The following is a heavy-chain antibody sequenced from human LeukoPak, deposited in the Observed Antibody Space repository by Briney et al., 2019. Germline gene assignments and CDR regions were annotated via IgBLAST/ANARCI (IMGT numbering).Heavy chain of an antibody. CDR1: AFTFSSYG. CDR2: ISGDGRDI. CDR3: ARAGSMSWCDY. J-gene: IGHJ4*02. D-gene: IGHD6-13*01. Sequence: GGSLRLSCAASAFTFSSYGMSWVRQAPGKGLEWVSAISGDGRDIFYADAVKGRFTISRDNSKNTLYLQMNSLRAEDTAVYFCARAGSMSWCDYWGQGTLVTVSS. V-gene: IGHV3-23*01.